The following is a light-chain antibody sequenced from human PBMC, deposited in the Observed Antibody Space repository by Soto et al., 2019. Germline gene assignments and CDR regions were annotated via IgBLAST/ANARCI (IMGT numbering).Light chain of an antibody. CDR3: QRRSYRHLLWA. V-gene: IGKV3-11*01. CDR2: DAS. Sequence: EIVLTQSPATLSLSPGESATLSCRASQSVGTSLAWYQQRPGQAPRLLIYDASNRPTGIPDRFSGSGSGTDFTLTISSLEPEDFAVYYCQRRSYRHLLWAFGGGTKVEIE. J-gene: IGKJ4*01. CDR1: QSVGTS.